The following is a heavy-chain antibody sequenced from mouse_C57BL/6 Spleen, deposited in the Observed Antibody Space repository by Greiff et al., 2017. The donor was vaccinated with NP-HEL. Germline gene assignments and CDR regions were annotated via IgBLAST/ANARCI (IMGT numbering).Heavy chain of an antibody. CDR3: ARWGDYDEYFDY. V-gene: IGHV1-61*01. CDR2: IYPSDSET. J-gene: IGHJ2*01. Sequence: VQLQQPGAELVRPGSSVKLSCKASGYTFTSYWMDWVKQRPGQGLEWIGNIYPSDSETHYNQKFKDKATLTVDKSSSTAYMQLSSLTSEDSAVYYCARWGDYDEYFDYWGQGTTLTVSS. CDR1: GYTFTSYW. D-gene: IGHD2-4*01.